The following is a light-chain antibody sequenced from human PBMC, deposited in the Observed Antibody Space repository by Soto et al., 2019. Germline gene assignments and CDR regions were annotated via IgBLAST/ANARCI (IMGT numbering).Light chain of an antibody. Sequence: QSVLTQPASVSGSPGQSITISCTGTSSDVGGYNYVSWYQQHPGKAPKLMIYDVSNRPSGVSNRFSGSKSGNTASLTISGLQADHEADYYCSSYTSSSTLFYVFGTGTKVXVL. CDR2: DVS. CDR1: SSDVGGYNY. CDR3: SSYTSSSTLFYV. J-gene: IGLJ1*01. V-gene: IGLV2-14*01.